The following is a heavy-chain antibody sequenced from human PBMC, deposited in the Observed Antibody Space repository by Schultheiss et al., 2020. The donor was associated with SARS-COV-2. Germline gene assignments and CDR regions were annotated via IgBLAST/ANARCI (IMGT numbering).Heavy chain of an antibody. J-gene: IGHJ4*02. CDR2: IIPIFGTA. Sequence: SVKVSCKASGGTFSSYAISWVRQAPGQGLEWMGGIIPIFGTANYAQKFQGRVTITADESTSTAYMELRSLRSDDTAVYYCARDRYGDYASSLDYWGQGTLVTVSS. CDR3: ARDRYGDYASSLDY. V-gene: IGHV1-69*13. D-gene: IGHD4-17*01. CDR1: GGTFSSYA.